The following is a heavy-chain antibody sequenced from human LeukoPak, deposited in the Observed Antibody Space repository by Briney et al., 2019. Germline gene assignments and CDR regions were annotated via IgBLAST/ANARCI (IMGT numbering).Heavy chain of an antibody. D-gene: IGHD5-18*01. CDR1: GFSFSSYG. CDR2: IWYDGSNK. V-gene: IGHV3-33*06. CDR3: AKGPSETAMATAFDY. Sequence: PGGSLRLSCAASGFSFSSYGMHWVRQSPGKGLEWVAVIWYDGSNKCYADSVKGRFTISRDNSKNTLYLQMNSLRAEDTALYYCAKGPSETAMATAFDYWGQGTLVTVSS. J-gene: IGHJ4*02.